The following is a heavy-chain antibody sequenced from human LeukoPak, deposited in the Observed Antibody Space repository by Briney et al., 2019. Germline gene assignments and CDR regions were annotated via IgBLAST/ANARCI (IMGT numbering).Heavy chain of an antibody. CDR2: IIGNGRDI. J-gene: IGHJ4*02. Sequence: GGSLRLSCAASGFSFSIYAMNWVRQAPGKGLEWVSLIIGNGRDIRYADSVKGRFTISRDNSKNILYLQMNSLRAEDTAVYYCARDFRFCPADYWGQGTLVTVSS. V-gene: IGHV3-23*01. CDR1: GFSFSIYA. CDR3: ARDFRFCPADY.